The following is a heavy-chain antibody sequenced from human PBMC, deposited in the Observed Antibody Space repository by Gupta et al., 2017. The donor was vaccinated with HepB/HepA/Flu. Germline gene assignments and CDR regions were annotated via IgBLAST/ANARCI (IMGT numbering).Heavy chain of an antibody. J-gene: IGHJ6*02. D-gene: IGHD1-14*01. CDR2: MNLNGGTT. V-gene: IGHV1-8*01. CDR1: GNTLTTYD. CDR3: AIPPLVAGNLYYHYCMDV. Sequence: VQPVPAGAEVKQPGAPVKVSCKLPGNTLTTYDINSVRQAPEQAPVWMGWMNLNGGTTGHAKMLQGRVSITSNTSMRTAYMELSSLRSEDTAVYHCAIPPLVAGNLYYHYCMDVWGQGTTVTVSS.